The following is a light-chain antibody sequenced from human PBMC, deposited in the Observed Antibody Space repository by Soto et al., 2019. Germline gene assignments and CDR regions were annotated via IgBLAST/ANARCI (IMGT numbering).Light chain of an antibody. CDR3: SSDAGSYIFGV. J-gene: IGLJ3*02. Sequence: QSVLAQPRSVSGSPGQSVILSCTGTSSDVGGYDFVSWYQQYPGKAPKLIIFDVTERTSGVPDRFSGSKSGNSASLTISGLQAEDEADYYGSSDAGSYIFGVFGGGTQLTV. V-gene: IGLV2-11*01. CDR1: SSDVGGYDF. CDR2: DVT.